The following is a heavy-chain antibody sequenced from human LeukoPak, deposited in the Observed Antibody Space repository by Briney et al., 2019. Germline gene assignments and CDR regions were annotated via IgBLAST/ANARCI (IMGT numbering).Heavy chain of an antibody. V-gene: IGHV3-74*01. CDR2: ISTDGYTT. D-gene: IGHD2-15*01. CDR1: GLAFSAYK. J-gene: IGHJ4*02. CDR3: VVGGSPGY. Sequence: GGSLRLSCAASGLAFSAYKMHWVRQAPRKGLVWVSRISTDGYTTDYADFVQGRFTASRDNPKNTWSLEMNSLRAEDTAVYYCVVGGSPGYWGQGTLVTVSS.